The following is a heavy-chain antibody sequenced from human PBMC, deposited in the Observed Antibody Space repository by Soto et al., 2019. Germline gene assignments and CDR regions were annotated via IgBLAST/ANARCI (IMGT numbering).Heavy chain of an antibody. CDR2: IWYDGNKK. CDR1: GFSFSSSG. CDR3: GGDTTGLHDY. Sequence: PVGSLRLSCAASGFSFSSSGMHWDRQAPGKGLEWVAVIWYDGNKKYYGDSVRGRFTISRDNSKNTLYLEMNSLRAADTAVYYCGGDTTGLHDYCGQGNLVTVSS. V-gene: IGHV3-33*03. D-gene: IGHD1-1*01. J-gene: IGHJ4*02.